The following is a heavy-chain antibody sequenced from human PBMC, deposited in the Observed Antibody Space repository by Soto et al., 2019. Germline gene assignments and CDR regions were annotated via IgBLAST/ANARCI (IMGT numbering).Heavy chain of an antibody. CDR1: GGTFSSYA. V-gene: IGHV1-69*06. D-gene: IGHD1-26*01. J-gene: IGHJ6*02. CDR3: ASVVGATDYYYYGMDV. Sequence: QVQLVQSGAEVKKPGPSVKVSCKASGGTFSSYAISWVRQAPGQGLEWMGGIIPIFGTADYAQKFQGRVTITADKSTSTAYMELSSLRSEDTAVYYCASVVGATDYYYYGMDVWGQGTTVTVSS. CDR2: IIPIFGTA.